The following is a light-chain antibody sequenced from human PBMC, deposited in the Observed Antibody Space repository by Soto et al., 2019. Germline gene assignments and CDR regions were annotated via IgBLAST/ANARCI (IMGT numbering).Light chain of an antibody. J-gene: IGLJ1*01. CDR3: YSSAGSSTYV. V-gene: IGLV2-23*02. Sequence: QSALTQPASVSGPLGQSITISCTGTSSDVGTYNLVSWYQQLPDKAPKLIIHEVNKRPSGVYTRFSGSKSGNTASLTISGLQAEDEADYNCYSSAGSSTYVFGTGTKVTVL. CDR1: SSDVGTYNL. CDR2: EVN.